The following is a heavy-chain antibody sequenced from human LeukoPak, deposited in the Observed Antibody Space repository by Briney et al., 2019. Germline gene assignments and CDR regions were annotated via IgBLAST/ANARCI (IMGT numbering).Heavy chain of an antibody. V-gene: IGHV4-59*01. CDR2: IYYSGST. CDR3: ARADNYYDSSGYHLGPGGAFDI. Sequence: PSETLSLTCAVYGGSFSGYYWSWIRQPPGKGLEWIGYIYYSGSTNYNPSLKSRVTISVDTSKNQFSLKLSSVTAADTAVYYCARADNYYDSSGYHLGPGGAFDIWGQGTMVTVSS. J-gene: IGHJ3*02. CDR1: GGSFSGYY. D-gene: IGHD3-22*01.